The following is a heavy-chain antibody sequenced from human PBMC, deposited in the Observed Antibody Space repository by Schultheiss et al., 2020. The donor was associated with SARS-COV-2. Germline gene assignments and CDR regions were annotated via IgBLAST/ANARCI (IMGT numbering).Heavy chain of an antibody. CDR3: AGPLGDPDDYYGMDV. D-gene: IGHD2-21*02. Sequence: ASVKVSCKASGYTFTSYAMHWVRQAPGQRLEWMGWSNAGNGNTKYSQKFQGRVTITADESTSTAYMELSSLRSEDTAVYYCAGPLGDPDDYYGMDVWGQGTTVTVSS. V-gene: IGHV1-3*01. J-gene: IGHJ6*02. CDR1: GYTFTSYA. CDR2: SNAGNGNT.